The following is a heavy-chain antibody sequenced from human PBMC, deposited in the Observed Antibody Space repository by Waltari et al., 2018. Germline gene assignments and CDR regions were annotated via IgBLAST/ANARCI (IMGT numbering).Heavy chain of an antibody. CDR2: IYYSGST. CDR3: ARALVRGVIHWFDP. D-gene: IGHD3-10*01. CDR1: GGSLSSSSYS. V-gene: IGHV4-39*07. Sequence: QLQLQESGPGLVTPSETLSLTCTVSGGSLSSSSYSWGWIRQPPGKGREWIGSIYYSGSTYYNPSLKSRVTISVDTSKNQFSLKLSSVTAADTAVYYCARALVRGVIHWFDPWGQGTLVTVSS. J-gene: IGHJ5*02.